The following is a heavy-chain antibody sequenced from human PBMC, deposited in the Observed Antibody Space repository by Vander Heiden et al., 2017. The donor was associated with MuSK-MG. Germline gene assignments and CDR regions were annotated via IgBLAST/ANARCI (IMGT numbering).Heavy chain of an antibody. CDR3: ARRRPYVFWSRGAFDI. D-gene: IGHD3-3*01. CDR1: GVPISSSTYY. V-gene: IGHV4-39*01. CDR2: IYYNVNP. Sequence: QLQLQESGPGLVKPSETLSLTCTVSGVPISSSTYYGAGIRQSPGKGLEWIATIYYNVNPYSNPSLKCRVTISVDTSKNQVALKLSSVTAPDTALYYCARRRPYVFWSRGAFDIWGQGTMVIVSS. J-gene: IGHJ3*02.